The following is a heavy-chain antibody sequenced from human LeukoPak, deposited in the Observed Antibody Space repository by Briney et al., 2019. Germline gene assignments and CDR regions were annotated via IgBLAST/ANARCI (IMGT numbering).Heavy chain of an antibody. CDR1: GFTFSGYA. J-gene: IGHJ4*02. CDR3: AKAWDIVVVPAAIRLDY. D-gene: IGHD2-2*02. CDR2: ISGSGGST. Sequence: GGSLRLSCAASGFTFSGYAMSWVRQAPGKGLEWVSAISGSGGSTYYADSVEGRFTISRDNSKNTLYLQMNSLRAEDTAVYYCAKAWDIVVVPAAIRLDYWGQGTLVTVSS. V-gene: IGHV3-23*01.